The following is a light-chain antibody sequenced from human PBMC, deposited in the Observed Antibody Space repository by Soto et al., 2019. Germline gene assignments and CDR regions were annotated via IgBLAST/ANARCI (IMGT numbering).Light chain of an antibody. CDR2: KAS. J-gene: IGKJ5*01. CDR3: QQYNSYPIT. CDR1: QSPLHSNGNTY. Sequence: MTQSPLSLAVTLGEPASISCRSSQSPLHSNGNTYLDWYQQKPGKAPKLLIYKASSLESGVPSRFSGSGSGTEFTLTISSLQPDDFATYYCQQYNSYPITFGQGTRLEIK. V-gene: IGKV1-5*03.